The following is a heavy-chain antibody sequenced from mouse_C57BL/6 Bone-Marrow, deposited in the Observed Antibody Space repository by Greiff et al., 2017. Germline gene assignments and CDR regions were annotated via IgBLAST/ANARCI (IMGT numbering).Heavy chain of an antibody. V-gene: IGHV1-55*01. CDR2: IYPGSGST. CDR3: ARGDYDCYTMDY. CDR1: GYTFTSYW. Sequence: QVHVKQPGAELVKPGASVKMSCKASGYTFTSYWITWVKPRPGQGLEWIGDIYPGSGSTNYNEKFKSKATLTVDTSSSTAYMQLSSLTSEDSAVYYCARGDYDCYTMDYWGQGTSVTVSS. J-gene: IGHJ4*01. D-gene: IGHD1-1*02.